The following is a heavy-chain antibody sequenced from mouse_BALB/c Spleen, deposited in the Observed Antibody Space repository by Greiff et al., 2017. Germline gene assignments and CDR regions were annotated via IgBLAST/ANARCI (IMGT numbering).Heavy chain of an antibody. J-gene: IGHJ1*01. CDR3: SRSTTVARYWYFDV. CDR2: IYPGRGIT. Sequence: QVQLQQSGAELVKPGASVKMSCKASGYTFTSYWINWVKQRPGQGLEWIGDIYPGRGITNYNEKFKSKATLTLDTSSSTAYMQLSSLTSEDSAVYYCSRSTTVARYWYFDVWGAGTTVTVSS. D-gene: IGHD1-1*01. V-gene: IGHV1-55*01. CDR1: GYTFTSYW.